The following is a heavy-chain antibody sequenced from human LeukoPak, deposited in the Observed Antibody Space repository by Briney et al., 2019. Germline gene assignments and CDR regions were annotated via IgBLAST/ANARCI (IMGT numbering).Heavy chain of an antibody. J-gene: IGHJ4*02. CDR2: ISGSAVGT. V-gene: IGHV3-23*01. CDR1: GFTLSSYM. Sequence: EPGGSLRLSCVASGFTLSSYMMSWVRQAPGKGLEWVSAISGSAVGTFYSDSVRGRFTISRDSPKNTQYLQMKSLRVEDTAVYYCTKDPLDYWGQGTLVTVSS. CDR3: TKDPLDY.